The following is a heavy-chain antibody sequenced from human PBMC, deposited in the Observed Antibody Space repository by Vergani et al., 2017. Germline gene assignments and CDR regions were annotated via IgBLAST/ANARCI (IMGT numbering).Heavy chain of an antibody. D-gene: IGHD3-22*01. V-gene: IGHV1-46*03. CDR3: ARVGITMIVVAPLDY. CDR1: GYTFTSYY. Sequence: QVQLVQSGAEVKKPGASVKVSCKASGYTFTSYYMHWVRQAPGQGLEWMGRINPSGGSTSYAQKFQGRVTMTRDTSTSTVYMELSSLRSEDTAVYYCARVGITMIVVAPLDYWGQGTLVTVSS. J-gene: IGHJ4*02. CDR2: INPSGGST.